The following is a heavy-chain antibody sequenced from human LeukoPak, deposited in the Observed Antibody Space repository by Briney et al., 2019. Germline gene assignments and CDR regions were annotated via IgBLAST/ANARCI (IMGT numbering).Heavy chain of an antibody. CDR2: ISGSGGST. Sequence: GGSLRLSCAASGFTFSSYAMSWVRQAPGKGLEWVSAISGSGGSTYYADSVKGRFTISRDNSKNTLYVQMNSLRAEDTAVYYCAKVPGIAVAGILDTFDIWGQGTMVSVSS. V-gene: IGHV3-23*01. CDR3: AKVPGIAVAGILDTFDI. J-gene: IGHJ3*02. CDR1: GFTFSSYA. D-gene: IGHD6-19*01.